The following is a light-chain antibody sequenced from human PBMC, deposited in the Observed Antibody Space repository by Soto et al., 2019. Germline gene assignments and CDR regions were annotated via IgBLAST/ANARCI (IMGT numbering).Light chain of an antibody. V-gene: IGKV1-9*01. CDR3: QQLNNYPRT. Sequence: DIQLTQSPSFLSASVGDRVTITCRASQGISSYLAWYQQKPGKAPKLLIYAASTLQSGVPSMFSGSGSGTAFTLTIRSLQPEDFATYYCQQLNNYPRTFGQGTMVEIK. CDR1: QGISSY. CDR2: AAS. J-gene: IGKJ1*01.